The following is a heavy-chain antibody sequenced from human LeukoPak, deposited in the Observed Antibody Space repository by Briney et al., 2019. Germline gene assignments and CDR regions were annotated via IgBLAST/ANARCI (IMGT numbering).Heavy chain of an antibody. Sequence: ASVKVSCKASGYTFTSYGISWVRQAPGQGLEWMGWISAYNGNTNYAQKLQGRVTMTTDTSTSTAYMELRSLRSDDTAVYYCARVVVTMVRVTFNWFDPWGQGTLVTVSS. V-gene: IGHV1-18*01. CDR1: GYTFTSYG. J-gene: IGHJ5*02. D-gene: IGHD3-10*01. CDR3: ARVVVTMVRVTFNWFDP. CDR2: ISAYNGNT.